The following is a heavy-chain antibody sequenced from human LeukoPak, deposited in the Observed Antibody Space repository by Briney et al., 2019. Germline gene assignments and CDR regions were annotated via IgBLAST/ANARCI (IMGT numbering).Heavy chain of an antibody. V-gene: IGHV3-7*04. CDR2: IKQDGSEK. CDR1: GFTFNNYW. CDR3: ARALGNSTGDY. J-gene: IGHJ4*02. Sequence: GGSLRLSCVASGFTFNNYWMSWVRQAPGKGLEWVANIKQDGSEKYYVDSVRGRFTISRDNAKNSLILQMNSLRGEDTAVYYCARALGNSTGDYWGQGTLVTVSS. D-gene: IGHD7-27*01.